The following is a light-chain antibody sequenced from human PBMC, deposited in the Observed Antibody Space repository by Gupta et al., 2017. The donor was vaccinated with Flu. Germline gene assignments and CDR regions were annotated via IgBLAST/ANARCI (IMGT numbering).Light chain of an antibody. CDR2: DTS. V-gene: IGKV3-11*01. CDR3: QQRSNWPGT. Sequence: EIVLTQSPATLSLSPGERATLSCSASQSVSSYLAWYQQKPGQAPRLLIYDTSNRATGIPARFSGSGSGTDFTLTISSLEPEEFALYYGQQRSNWPGTFGQGTRLEIK. CDR1: QSVSSY. J-gene: IGKJ5*01.